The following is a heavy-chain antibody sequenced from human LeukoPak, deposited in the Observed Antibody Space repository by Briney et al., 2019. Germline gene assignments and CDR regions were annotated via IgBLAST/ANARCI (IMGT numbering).Heavy chain of an antibody. CDR2: IRYDGSKK. Sequence: GGSLRLSCAASGFTFSSYGMHWVRHAPGKGLEWVAFIRYDGSKKYYGDSVKGRFTISRDNSKNTLYLQMNSLRAEDTAVYYCARSYYDILTGYYMDVWGKGTTVTISS. V-gene: IGHV3-30*02. J-gene: IGHJ6*03. CDR3: ARSYYDILTGYYMDV. D-gene: IGHD3-9*01. CDR1: GFTFSSYG.